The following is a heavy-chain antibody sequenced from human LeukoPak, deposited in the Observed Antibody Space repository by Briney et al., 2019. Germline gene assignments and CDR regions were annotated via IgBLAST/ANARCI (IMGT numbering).Heavy chain of an antibody. Sequence: GGSLRLSCAASGFTFSSYAMSWVRQAPGKGLEWVSAISGSGGSTYYADSVKGRFTISRDNSKNTLYLQMNSLRAEDTAVYYCAKTRTPKDRGKTDQDYWGQGTLVTVSS. V-gene: IGHV3-23*01. D-gene: IGHD3-10*01. CDR3: AKTRTPKDRGKTDQDY. CDR1: GFTFSSYA. CDR2: ISGSGGST. J-gene: IGHJ4*02.